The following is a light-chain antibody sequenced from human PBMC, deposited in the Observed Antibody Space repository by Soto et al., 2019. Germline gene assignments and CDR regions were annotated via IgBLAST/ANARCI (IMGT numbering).Light chain of an antibody. CDR2: DVS. CDR3: CSYAGSYTFV. CDR1: ASDVGGYSY. Sequence: VLTQPRSVSGSPGQSVTISCTGTASDVGGYSYVSWYQQHPGKVPKLIIYDVSKWPSGVPDRFSGSKSGNTASLTISGLQAEDEGDYYCCSYAGSYTFVFGTGTKVTVL. V-gene: IGLV2-11*01. J-gene: IGLJ1*01.